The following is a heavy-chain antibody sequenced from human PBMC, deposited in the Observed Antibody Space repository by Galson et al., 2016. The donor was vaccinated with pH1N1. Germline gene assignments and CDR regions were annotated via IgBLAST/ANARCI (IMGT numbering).Heavy chain of an antibody. Sequence: SETLSLTCAVSGYSITSGYYWGWIRQSPGKGLEWIGSIYQSGNTYVNPSLRSRVTISVDTSKNQFSLRLRSMTAADTAVYYCARHSHFALGGSGDIDVWGQGILVTVSS. CDR2: IYQSGNT. CDR3: ARHSHFALGGSGDIDV. V-gene: IGHV4-38-2*01. J-gene: IGHJ4*02. CDR1: GYSITSGYY. D-gene: IGHD7-27*01.